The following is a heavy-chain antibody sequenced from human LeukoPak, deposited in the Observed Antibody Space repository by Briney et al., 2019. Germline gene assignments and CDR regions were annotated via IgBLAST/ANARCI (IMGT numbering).Heavy chain of an antibody. Sequence: SETLSLTCTVSGGSIRSSSYYWGWIRQSPGKGLEWIGSIYYSGSTYYNPSLKSRVTISVDTSKNQFSLKVSSVTAAETAVYYCARPALGAFDIWGQGTMVTVSS. V-gene: IGHV4-39*01. CDR2: IYYSGST. D-gene: IGHD2-15*01. CDR3: ARPALGAFDI. J-gene: IGHJ3*02. CDR1: GGSIRSSSYY.